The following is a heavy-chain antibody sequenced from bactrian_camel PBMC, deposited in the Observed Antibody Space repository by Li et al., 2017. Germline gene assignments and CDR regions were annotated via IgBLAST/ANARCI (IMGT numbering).Heavy chain of an antibody. D-gene: IGHD2*01. CDR3: AADTGESGWFNSRGEYGGFAL. J-gene: IGHJ4*01. V-gene: IGHV3S1*01. CDR1: GYTYNRNC. CDR2: IATGSGNT. Sequence: HVQLVESGGSSVQAGGSLRLSCAASGYTYNRNCMAWFRQAPGKEREGVARIATGSGNTYYADSVKGRFTISKDRGKSTLYLQMNSLKSEDTAMYYCAADTGESGWFNSRGEYGGFALRGQGTQVTVS.